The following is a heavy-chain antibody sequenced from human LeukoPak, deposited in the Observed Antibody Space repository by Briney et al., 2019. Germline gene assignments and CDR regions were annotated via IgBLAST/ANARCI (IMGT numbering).Heavy chain of an antibody. Sequence: PGGSLRLSCAASGFTFSSYAMHWVRQAPGKGLEWVAVISYDGSNKYYADSVKGRFTISRDNSKNTLYLQMNSLRAEDTAVCYCARDPLGSYYFDYWGQGTLVTVSS. CDR3: ARDPLGSYYFDY. D-gene: IGHD2-2*03. CDR2: ISYDGSNK. J-gene: IGHJ4*02. CDR1: GFTFSSYA. V-gene: IGHV3-30*04.